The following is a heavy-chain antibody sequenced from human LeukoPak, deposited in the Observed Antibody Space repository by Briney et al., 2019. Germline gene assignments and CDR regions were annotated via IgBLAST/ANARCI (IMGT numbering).Heavy chain of an antibody. CDR2: IYYSGST. D-gene: IGHD3-10*01. J-gene: IGHJ4*02. CDR3: ARAPHRYYYIDY. V-gene: IGHV4-59*01. Sequence: SETLSLTCTVSGGSISSYYWSWIRQPPGKGLEWIGYIYYSGSTNYNPSLTSRVTISVDTSKNQFSLKLSSVAAAVTAVYYCARAPHRYYYIDYWGQGTLVTVSS. CDR1: GGSISSYY.